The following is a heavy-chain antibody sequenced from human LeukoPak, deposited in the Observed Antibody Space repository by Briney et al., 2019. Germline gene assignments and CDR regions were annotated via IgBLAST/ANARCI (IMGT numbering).Heavy chain of an antibody. CDR2: IYYSGST. CDR3: ARGRGYDILTGYYSNYFDY. J-gene: IGHJ4*02. Sequence: PSETLSLTCTVSGGSISSSSYYWGWIRQPPGKGLERIGSIYYSGSTYYNPSLKSRVTISVDTSKNQFSLKLSSVTAADTAVYYCARGRGYDILTGYYSNYFDYWGQGTLVTVSS. V-gene: IGHV4-39*07. CDR1: GGSISSSSYY. D-gene: IGHD3-9*01.